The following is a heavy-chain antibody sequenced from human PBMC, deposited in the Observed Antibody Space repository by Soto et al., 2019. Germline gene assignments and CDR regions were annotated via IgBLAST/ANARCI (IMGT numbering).Heavy chain of an antibody. CDR2: ISPLFSTT. J-gene: IGHJ4*02. CDR3: AASSAIAAAGYFKF. CDR1: GDLFSNHS. Sequence: SVNGSCKSAGDLFSNHSFNWVRQAPGQGLEWMGRISPLFSTTNYAQKFQGRVTIGADELTTVVYLEVNNLESDDSAIYYCAASSAIAAAGYFKFCGQGTLVTFSS. D-gene: IGHD6-13*01. V-gene: IGHV1-69*13.